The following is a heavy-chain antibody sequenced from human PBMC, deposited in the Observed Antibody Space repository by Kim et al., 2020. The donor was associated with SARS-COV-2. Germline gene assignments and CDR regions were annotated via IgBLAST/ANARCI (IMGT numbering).Heavy chain of an antibody. D-gene: IGHD5-12*01. Sequence: PSLKSRVTISGDTSKNPFSLKLSSVTAADTAVYYCARSSGGGYNSDFDYWGQGTLVTVSS. J-gene: IGHJ4*02. V-gene: IGHV4-39*07. CDR3: ARSSGGGYNSDFDY.